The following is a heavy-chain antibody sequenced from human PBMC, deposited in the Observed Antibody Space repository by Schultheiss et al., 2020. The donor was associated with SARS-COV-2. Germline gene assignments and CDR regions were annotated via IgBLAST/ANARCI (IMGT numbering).Heavy chain of an antibody. V-gene: IGHV1-69*05. CDR3: ARARPLYGSGSYSLPNGDY. CDR1: GGTFSSYA. CDR2: IIPIFGTA. D-gene: IGHD3-10*01. Sequence: VKVSCKASGGTFSSYAISWVRQAPGQGLEWMGGIIPIFGTANYAQKLQGRVTMTTDTSTSTAYMELRSLRSDDTAVYYCARARPLYGSGSYSLPNGDYWGQGTLVTVSS. J-gene: IGHJ4*02.